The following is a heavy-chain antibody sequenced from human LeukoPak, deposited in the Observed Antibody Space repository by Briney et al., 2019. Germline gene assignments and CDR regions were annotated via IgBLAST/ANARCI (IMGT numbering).Heavy chain of an antibody. CDR1: GYTFTGYY. V-gene: IGHV1-2*02. CDR2: INPNSGVT. D-gene: IGHD6-19*01. Sequence: GASVKVSCKASGYTFTGYYMHWVRQAPGQGLEWMGWINPNSGVTNYAQKFQGRVTMTRDTSISTAYMELSRLTSDDTALYYCARDQAYGSAQGVIDYWGQGTLVTVSS. CDR3: ARDQAYGSAQGVIDY. J-gene: IGHJ4*02.